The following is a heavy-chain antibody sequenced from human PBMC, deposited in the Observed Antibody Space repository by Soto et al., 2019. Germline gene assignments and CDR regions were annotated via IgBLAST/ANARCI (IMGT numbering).Heavy chain of an antibody. CDR3: AHTGYDPVTPYFDY. Sequence: QVQLQESGPGLVKPSETLSLTCTVSGGSISSYYWSWIRQPPGKGLEWIGYIYYSGSTNYNPSLTSRVTISVDTSKNQFSLKLSSVTAADTAVYYCAHTGYDPVTPYFDYWGQGTLVTVSS. J-gene: IGHJ4*02. CDR1: GGSISSYY. D-gene: IGHD5-12*01. CDR2: IYYSGST. V-gene: IGHV4-59*01.